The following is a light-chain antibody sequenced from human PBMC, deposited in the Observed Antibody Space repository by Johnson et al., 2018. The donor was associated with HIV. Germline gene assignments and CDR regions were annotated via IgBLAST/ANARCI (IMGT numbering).Light chain of an antibody. CDR1: SSNIGNNY. Sequence: QSVLTQPPSVSAAPGQKVTISCSGSSSNIGNNYVSWYQQFPGTAPKLLIYDNNKRPSGIPDRFSGSKSGTSATLGITGLQTGDEAVYYCGTWDSSLSAGVFGTGTKVTVL. J-gene: IGLJ1*01. V-gene: IGLV1-51*01. CDR2: DNN. CDR3: GTWDSSLSAGV.